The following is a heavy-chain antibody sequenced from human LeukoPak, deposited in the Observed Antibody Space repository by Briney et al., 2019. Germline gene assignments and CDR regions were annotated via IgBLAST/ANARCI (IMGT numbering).Heavy chain of an antibody. V-gene: IGHV3-23*01. D-gene: IGHD4-23*01. CDR1: GFTFSSYA. Sequence: GGSLRLSCAASGFTFSSYAMSWVRQAPGKGLEWVSAISGSGGSTYYADSVKGRFTISRDNAKNSLYLQMNSLRAEDTAVYYCARYGGGAFDIWGQGTMVTVSS. CDR3: ARYGGGAFDI. J-gene: IGHJ3*02. CDR2: ISGSGGST.